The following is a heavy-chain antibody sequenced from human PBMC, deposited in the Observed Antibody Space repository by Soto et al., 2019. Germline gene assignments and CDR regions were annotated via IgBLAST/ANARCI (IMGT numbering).Heavy chain of an antibody. J-gene: IGHJ4*02. V-gene: IGHV3-23*01. CDR2: ISGSGGST. CDR1: GFNFISHA. Sequence: GGSLRHSWAASGFNFISHARSWVLQAPGKGLEWGSAISGSGGSTYYADSVKGRFTISRDNSKTTLYLQMNSLRAEDTAVYYCANSLDSSGYSFSALDYWGQGTLVTVTS. D-gene: IGHD3-22*01. CDR3: ANSLDSSGYSFSALDY.